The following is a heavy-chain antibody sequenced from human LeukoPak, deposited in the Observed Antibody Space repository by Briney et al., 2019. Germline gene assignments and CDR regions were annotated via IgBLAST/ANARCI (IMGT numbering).Heavy chain of an antibody. CDR1: GYTFTGYY. V-gene: IGHV1-2*06. Sequence: GASVTVSCKASGYTFTGYYMHWVRQAPGQGLEWMGRINPNSGGTNYAQKFQGRVTMTRDTSISTAYMELSRLRSDDTAVYYCASHYYDSSGYVWFDPWGQGTLVTVSS. CDR3: ASHYYDSSGYVWFDP. D-gene: IGHD3-22*01. J-gene: IGHJ5*02. CDR2: INPNSGGT.